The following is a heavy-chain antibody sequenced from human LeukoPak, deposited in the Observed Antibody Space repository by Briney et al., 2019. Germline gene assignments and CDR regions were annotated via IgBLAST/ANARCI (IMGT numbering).Heavy chain of an antibody. D-gene: IGHD5-12*01. J-gene: IGHJ4*02. V-gene: IGHV3-49*04. CDR1: GFTFGDYA. CDR2: IRSKAYGGTT. CDR3: TGINEDGYSGYEPVDY. Sequence: GGSLRLSCTASGFTFGDYAMSWVRRAPGKGLEWVGFIRSKAYGGTTEYAASVKGRFTISRDDSKSIAYLQMNSLKTEDTAVYYCTGINEDGYSGYEPVDYWGQGTLVTVSS.